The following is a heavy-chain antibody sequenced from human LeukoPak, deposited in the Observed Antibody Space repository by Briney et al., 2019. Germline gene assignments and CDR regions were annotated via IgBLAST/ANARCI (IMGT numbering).Heavy chain of an antibody. Sequence: PGGSLRLSCAASGFTFTDYWMHWVRQAPGEGLVWASHISTDGSRTNCADSVKGRFTTSRDNTKNTVYLQMSSLRAEDTAVYYCSPVFAFDVWGQGTMVTVSS. J-gene: IGHJ3*01. CDR2: ISTDGSRT. D-gene: IGHD3-10*01. CDR1: GFTFTDYW. CDR3: SPVFAFDV. V-gene: IGHV3-74*01.